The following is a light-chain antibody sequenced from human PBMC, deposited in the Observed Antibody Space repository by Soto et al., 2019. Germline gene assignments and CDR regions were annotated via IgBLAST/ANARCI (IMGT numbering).Light chain of an antibody. J-gene: IGKJ4*02. Sequence: EIVLTQSPATLALSPGERATLSCRASQSVSSDLAWYQQKPGQAPRLLISDESNRATGIPAWFSGSGSGTDFTLTISSIETEDFAVYYCHQRTNWPLTFGGGTKVEIK. CDR3: HQRTNWPLT. CDR1: QSVSSD. CDR2: DES. V-gene: IGKV3-11*01.